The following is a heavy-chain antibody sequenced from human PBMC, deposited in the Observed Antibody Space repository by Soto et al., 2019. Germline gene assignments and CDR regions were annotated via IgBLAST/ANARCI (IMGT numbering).Heavy chain of an antibody. J-gene: IGHJ4*02. Sequence: QVQLVQSGAEVKKPGSSVKVSCKASGGTFNNYAISWVRQAPGQGLEWMGGIIPIIGTADYAHKFQGRLAISADESTGTTFMELSSRRSEDTALYYCARGVVDVVATSAFDYWVQGTLVTVSS. V-gene: IGHV1-69*01. D-gene: IGHD5-12*01. CDR3: ARGVVDVVATSAFDY. CDR2: IIPIIGTA. CDR1: GGTFNNYA.